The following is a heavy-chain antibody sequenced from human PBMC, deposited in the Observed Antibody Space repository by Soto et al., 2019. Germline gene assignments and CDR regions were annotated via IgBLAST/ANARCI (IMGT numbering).Heavy chain of an antibody. V-gene: IGHV2-5*01. Sequence: SGPTLVNPTQTLTLTCTFSGFSLSTSGVGVGWSRHPPGKALELLALIYWNDDKRYSPSLKSRLTITKDISKNQVVLTMTNMDPVHTATYYCAHRKGSSWSNYYYGMDVWGQGTTAAASS. J-gene: IGHJ6*02. CDR2: IYWNDDK. CDR3: AHRKGSSWSNYYYGMDV. CDR1: GFSLSTSGVG. D-gene: IGHD6-13*01.